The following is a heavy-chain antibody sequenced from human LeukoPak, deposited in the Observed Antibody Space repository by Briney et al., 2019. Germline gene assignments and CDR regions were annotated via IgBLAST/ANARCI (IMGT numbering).Heavy chain of an antibody. CDR1: GFTLSNYA. Sequence: GGSLSLSCAASGFTLSNYAMSWVRPAPGKGLEWVSAFSGSGGRTYYADSVKGRFTLSRDNSKNTLYLHMNSLRAEDTAVYYCAKEYYYGSGTYYNVDYWGQGTLVTVSS. D-gene: IGHD3-10*01. CDR3: AKEYYYGSGTYYNVDY. CDR2: FSGSGGRT. V-gene: IGHV3-23*01. J-gene: IGHJ4*02.